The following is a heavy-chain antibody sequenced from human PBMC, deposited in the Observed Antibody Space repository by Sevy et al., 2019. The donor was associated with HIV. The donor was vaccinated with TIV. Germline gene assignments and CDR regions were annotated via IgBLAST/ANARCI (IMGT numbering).Heavy chain of an antibody. V-gene: IGHV1-2*02. J-gene: IGHJ6*03. D-gene: IGHD6-13*01. Sequence: ASVKVSCKASGYTFTGYYMHWVRQAPGQGLEWMGWINPNSGGTNYAQKFQGRVTMTRDTSISTAYLGLSRLRSDDTAVHYCARDAVAAAGTIGYYYYCMDVWGKGTRVTVSS. CDR1: GYTFTGYY. CDR3: ARDAVAAAGTIGYYYYCMDV. CDR2: INPNSGGT.